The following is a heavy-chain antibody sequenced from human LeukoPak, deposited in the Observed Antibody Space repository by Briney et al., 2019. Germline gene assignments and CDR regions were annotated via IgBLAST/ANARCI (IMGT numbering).Heavy chain of an antibody. CDR3: ARDGWFGDYNWFDP. V-gene: IGHV3-48*01. CDR1: GFTFSSYS. D-gene: IGHD3-10*01. Sequence: GGSLRLSCAASGFTFSSYSMNWVRQAPGKGLEWVSYISSASNTIYYADSVKGRFTISRDNAKNSLYPQMNSLRAEDTAMYYCARDGWFGDYNWFDPWGQRTLVTVSS. J-gene: IGHJ5*02. CDR2: ISSASNTI.